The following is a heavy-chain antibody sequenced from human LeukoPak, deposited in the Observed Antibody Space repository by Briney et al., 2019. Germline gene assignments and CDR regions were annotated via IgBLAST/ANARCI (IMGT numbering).Heavy chain of an antibody. Sequence: GESLKISCAASGFTFSSYSMNWVRQAPGKGLEWVSSISSSSSYIYYADSVKGRFTISRDNAKNSLYLQMNSLRAEDTAVYYCARDPIGGLYYYYMDVWGKGTTVTVSS. D-gene: IGHD4-23*01. CDR2: ISSSSSYI. J-gene: IGHJ6*03. CDR3: ARDPIGGLYYYYMDV. V-gene: IGHV3-21*01. CDR1: GFTFSSYS.